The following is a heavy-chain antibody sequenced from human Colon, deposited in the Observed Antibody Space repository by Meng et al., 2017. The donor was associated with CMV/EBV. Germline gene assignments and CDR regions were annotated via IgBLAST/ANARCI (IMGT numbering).Heavy chain of an antibody. D-gene: IGHD2-15*01. V-gene: IGHV3-33*01. CDR3: ARVRNSVVHFDH. J-gene: IGHJ1*01. CDR2: IWYDGSKK. Sequence: SCAASGFTFSGYGMRWVRQAPGRGLEWVAAIWYDGSKKYHADSVKGRFTISRDNSKNTLYLQMNSLRVEDTAVYYCARVRNSVVHFDHWGRGTLVTVSS. CDR1: GFTFSGYG.